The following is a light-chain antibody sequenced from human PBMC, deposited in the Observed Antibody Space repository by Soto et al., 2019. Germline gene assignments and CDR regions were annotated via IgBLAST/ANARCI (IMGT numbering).Light chain of an antibody. V-gene: IGKV1-5*01. CDR2: DAS. CDR3: QQHYNTPRT. Sequence: DIQMTQSPSTLSASVGDRVTITCRASQSIASWLAWYQQKPGKAPELLIYDASTLKSGVPARFSGSGSVTHFTLTISSLQPEDFATYYCQQHYNTPRTFGQGTKVDIK. J-gene: IGKJ1*01. CDR1: QSIASW.